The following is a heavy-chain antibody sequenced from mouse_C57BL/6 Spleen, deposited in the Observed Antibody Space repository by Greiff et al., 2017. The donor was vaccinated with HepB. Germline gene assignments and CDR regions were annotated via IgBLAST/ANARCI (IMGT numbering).Heavy chain of an antibody. J-gene: IGHJ2*01. CDR2: IRNKANNHAT. V-gene: IGHV6-6*01. D-gene: IGHD4-1*01. CDR3: TGTGTEDYYFDY. CDR1: GFTFSDAW. Sequence: EVKLVESGGGLVQPGGSMKLSCAASGFTFSDAWMDWVRQSPEKGLEWVAEIRNKANNHATYYAESVKGRFTISRDDSKSSVYLQMNSLRAEDTGIYYCTGTGTEDYYFDYWGQGTTLTVSS.